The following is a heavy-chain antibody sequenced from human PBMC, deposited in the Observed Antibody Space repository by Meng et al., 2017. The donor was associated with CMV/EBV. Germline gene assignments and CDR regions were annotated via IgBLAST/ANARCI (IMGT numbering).Heavy chain of an antibody. J-gene: IGHJ6*02. CDR3: ARDPERFLEWLSTGYYGMDV. CDR1: GFTVSSNY. V-gene: IGHV3-48*04. Sequence: GESLKISCAASGFTVSSNYMSWVRQAPGKGLEWVSYISSSSSTIYYADSVKGRFTISRDNAKNSLYLQMNSLRAEDTAVYYCARDPERFLEWLSTGYYGMDVWGQGTTVTVSS. CDR2: ISSSSSTI. D-gene: IGHD3-3*01.